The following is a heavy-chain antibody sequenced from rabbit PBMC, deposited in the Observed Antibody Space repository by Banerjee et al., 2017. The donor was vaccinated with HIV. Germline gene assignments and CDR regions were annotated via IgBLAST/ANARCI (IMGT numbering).Heavy chain of an antibody. CDR2: INTNSGNA. CDR3: TRYQAGSSGDWGL. CDR1: GFSFSNKYV. Sequence: QEQLEESGGDLVQPEGSLTLTCTASGFSFSNKYVMCWVRQAPGKGLEWIACINTNSGNAVYASWAKGRFTISKTSSTTVTLQLTSLTAADTATYFCTRYQAGSSGDWGLWCPGTLVTVS. D-gene: IGHD1-1*01. V-gene: IGHV1S45*01. J-gene: IGHJ4*01.